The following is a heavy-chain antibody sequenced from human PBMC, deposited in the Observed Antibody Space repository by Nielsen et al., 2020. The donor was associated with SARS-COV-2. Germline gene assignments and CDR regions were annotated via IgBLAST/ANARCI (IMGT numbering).Heavy chain of an antibody. D-gene: IGHD1-26*01. CDR1: GGSISSYY. CDR3: ARGRGSQDY. CDR2: IYYTGST. Sequence: SETLSLTCSVSGGSISSYYWSWIRQPPGKGLEWIGFIYYTGSTNYNPSLKSRVTISVDTSKNQFSLKLSSVTAADTAVYYCARGRGSQDYWGQGTLVTVSS. V-gene: IGHV4-59*12. J-gene: IGHJ4*02.